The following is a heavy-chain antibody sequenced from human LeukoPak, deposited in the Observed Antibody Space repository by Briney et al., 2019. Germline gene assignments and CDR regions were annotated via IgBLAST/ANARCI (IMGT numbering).Heavy chain of an antibody. Sequence: SVTPSLTCAVYGGSFSGYYWSWIRQPPGKGLEWIGEINHSGSTNYNPSLKSRVTISVDTSKNQFPLKLSSVTAADTAVYYCARGITSDYWGQGTLVTVSS. CDR1: GGSFSGYY. J-gene: IGHJ4*02. CDR2: INHSGST. CDR3: ARGITSDY. D-gene: IGHD3-10*01. V-gene: IGHV4-34*01.